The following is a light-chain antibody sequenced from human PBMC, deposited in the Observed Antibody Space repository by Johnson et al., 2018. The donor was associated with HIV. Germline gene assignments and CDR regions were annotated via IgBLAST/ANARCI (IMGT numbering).Light chain of an antibody. CDR1: SSNIGNNY. CDR3: GTWDSSLSASYV. CDR2: DNN. J-gene: IGLJ1*01. Sequence: QSVLTQPPSVSAAPGQKVTISCSGSSSNIGNNYVSWYQQLPGTAPKLLIYDNNKRPSGIPDRFSGSKSGTSATLGITGLQTGDEAEYYCGTWDSSLSASYVCGTGTKVTVL. V-gene: IGLV1-51*01.